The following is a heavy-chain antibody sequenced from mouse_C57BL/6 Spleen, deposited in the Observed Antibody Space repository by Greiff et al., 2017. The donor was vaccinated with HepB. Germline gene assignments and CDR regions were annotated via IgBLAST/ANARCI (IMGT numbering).Heavy chain of an antibody. CDR3: ARSLLLRGWYFDV. J-gene: IGHJ1*03. V-gene: IGHV5-16*01. Sequence: EVNLVESEGGLVQPGSSMKLSCTASGFTFSDYYMAWVRQVPEKGLEWVANINYDGSSTYYLDSLKSRFIISRDNAKNILYLQMSSLKSEDTATYYCARSLLLRGWYFDVWGTGTTVTVSS. CDR2: INYDGSST. CDR1: GFTFSDYY. D-gene: IGHD1-1*01.